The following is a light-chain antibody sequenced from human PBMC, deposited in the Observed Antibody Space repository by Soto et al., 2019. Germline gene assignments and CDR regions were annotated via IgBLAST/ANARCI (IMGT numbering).Light chain of an antibody. Sequence: EIMMTQSPVTLSVSPGERATLSCRASQSVNSNLAWYQQKPGQAPRLLIYGASNRATGIPDRFSGSGSGTDFTLTISRLEPGDFAVYYCQQYGSAPNAFGQGTRLEIK. CDR3: QQYGSAPNA. CDR2: GAS. J-gene: IGKJ5*01. V-gene: IGKV3-20*01. CDR1: QSVNSN.